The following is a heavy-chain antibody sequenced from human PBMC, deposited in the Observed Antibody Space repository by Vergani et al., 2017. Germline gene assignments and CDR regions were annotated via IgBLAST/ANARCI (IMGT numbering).Heavy chain of an antibody. V-gene: IGHV3-21*04. Sequence: EVQLVESGGGLVKPGGSLRLSCAASGFTFSSYSMNWVRQAPGKGLEWVSSISSSSSYIYYADSVKGRLTISRDNAKNTLYLQMNSLRAEDTAVYYCAKCSSGWWAFFDPWGQGTLVTVSS. CDR2: ISSSSSYI. J-gene: IGHJ5*02. CDR1: GFTFSSYS. CDR3: AKCSSGWWAFFDP. D-gene: IGHD6-19*01.